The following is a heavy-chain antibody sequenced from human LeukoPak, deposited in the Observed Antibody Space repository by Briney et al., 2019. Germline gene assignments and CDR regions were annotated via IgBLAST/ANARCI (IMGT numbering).Heavy chain of an antibody. J-gene: IGHJ4*02. V-gene: IGHV3-73*01. CDR1: GFTFSVSD. Sequence: GGSLRLSCAASGFTFSVSDVHWVRQASGKGLEWVGRVRSKADSYATGYAASLKGRFTISRDDSKNTAHLQMNSLKTEDTAVYYCTRHMGNAATRFDYWGQGTLVTVSS. D-gene: IGHD7-27*01. CDR3: TRHMGNAATRFDY. CDR2: VRSKADSYAT.